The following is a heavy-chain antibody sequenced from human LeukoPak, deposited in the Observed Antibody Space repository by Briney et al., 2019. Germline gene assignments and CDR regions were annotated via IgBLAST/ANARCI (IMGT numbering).Heavy chain of an antibody. V-gene: IGHV3-11*01. J-gene: IGHJ3*02. CDR3: SGSGGYYYRDAFDI. D-gene: IGHD3-22*01. CDR2: ISSSGSTI. CDR1: GFTFSDYY. Sequence: GGSLRLSCAASGFTFSDYYMSWIRQAPGKGLEWVSYISSSGSTIYYADSVKGRFTISRDNAKNSLYLQMNSLRAEDTAVYYCSGSGGYYYRDAFDIWGQGTMVTVSS.